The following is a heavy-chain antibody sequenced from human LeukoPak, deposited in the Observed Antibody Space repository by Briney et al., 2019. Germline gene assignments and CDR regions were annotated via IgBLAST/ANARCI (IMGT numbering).Heavy chain of an antibody. CDR1: GFTFSNYA. D-gene: IGHD3-9*01. J-gene: IGHJ4*02. CDR2: IFGSGGST. Sequence: PGGSLRLSCAASGFTFSNYAMSWARQAPGKGLEWVSAIFGSGGSTYYADSVKGRFTISRDNSKNTLYLQMNSLRAEDTALYYCAKWGDYDVLTGYYDSVHWRQGTLVTVSS. V-gene: IGHV3-23*01. CDR3: AKWGDYDVLTGYYDSVH.